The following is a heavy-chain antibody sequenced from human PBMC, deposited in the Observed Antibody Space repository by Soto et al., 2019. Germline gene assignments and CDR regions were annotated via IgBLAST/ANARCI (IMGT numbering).Heavy chain of an antibody. CDR1: GFTFSNYN. CDR2: ISGTSIST. Sequence: EVHLVESWGGLVTPGGSLRLSCEGSGFTFSNYNMNWVRQAPGEGLEWVSSISGTSISTRYADSVQGRFTISRDNAKRSLYLQMNSLAPEDTAIYYCVREFAYGDYWGQGIRVTVSS. D-gene: IGHD4-17*01. CDR3: VREFAYGDY. J-gene: IGHJ4*02. V-gene: IGHV3-21*01.